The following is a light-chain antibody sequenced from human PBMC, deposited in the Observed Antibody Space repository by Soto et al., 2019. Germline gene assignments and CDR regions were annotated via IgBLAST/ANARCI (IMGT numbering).Light chain of an antibody. CDR3: QQYGNSPQVT. Sequence: EIVLTQSPGTLSLSPWERATLSCRASQSLSSTYLAWYQQKPGQAPRLLIYGASSRATGIPDRFSGSGSGTDFTLTISRLEPEDFAVYYCQQYGNSPQVTFGQGTRLEIK. CDR1: QSLSSTY. V-gene: IGKV3-20*01. J-gene: IGKJ5*01. CDR2: GAS.